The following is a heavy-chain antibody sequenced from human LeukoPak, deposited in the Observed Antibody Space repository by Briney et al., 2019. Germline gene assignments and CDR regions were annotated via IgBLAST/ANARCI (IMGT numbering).Heavy chain of an antibody. CDR3: ARDQGYSYYYLDY. Sequence: PGGSLRLSCAASGFTFNTHAMSWVRQAPGKGLEWVSGINGNGASTCYSDSVKGRFTISRDNSKNTLYLQMRSLRAEDTAVYYCARDQGYSYYYLDYWGQGALVTVSS. CDR2: INGNGAST. V-gene: IGHV3-23*01. J-gene: IGHJ4*02. CDR1: GFTFNTHA. D-gene: IGHD5-18*01.